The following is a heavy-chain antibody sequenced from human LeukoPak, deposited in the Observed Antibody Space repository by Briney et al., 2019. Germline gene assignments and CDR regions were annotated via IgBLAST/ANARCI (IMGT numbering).Heavy chain of an antibody. D-gene: IGHD3-3*01. Sequence: SGGSLRLSCAASGFTFSSYGMHWVHQAPGKGLEWVAVIWYGGSNKYYADSVKGRFTISRDNSKNTLYLQMNSPRAEDTAVYYCAKGAGNNYDFWSGYYEYYFDYWGQGTLVTVSS. CDR3: AKGAGNNYDFWSGYYEYYFDY. J-gene: IGHJ4*02. V-gene: IGHV3-30*02. CDR1: GFTFSSYG. CDR2: IWYGGSNK.